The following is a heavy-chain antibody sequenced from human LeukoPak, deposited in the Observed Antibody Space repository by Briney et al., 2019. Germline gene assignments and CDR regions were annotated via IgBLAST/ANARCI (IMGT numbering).Heavy chain of an antibody. CDR2: ISAYNGNT. CDR1: GGTFSSYA. CDR3: ARAHSTYYDFWSGSYNWFDP. V-gene: IGHV1-18*01. Sequence: ASVKVSCKASGGTFSSYAISWVRQAPGQGLEWMGWISAYNGNTNYAQKLQGRVTMTTDTSTSTAYMELRSLRSDDTAVYYCARAHSTYYDFWSGSYNWFDPWGQGTLVTVSS. J-gene: IGHJ5*02. D-gene: IGHD3-3*01.